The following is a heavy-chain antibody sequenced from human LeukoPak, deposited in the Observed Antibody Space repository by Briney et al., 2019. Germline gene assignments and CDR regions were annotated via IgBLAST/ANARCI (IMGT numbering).Heavy chain of an antibody. CDR1: GGTFSSYA. J-gene: IGHJ4*02. D-gene: IGHD6-19*01. CDR2: MNANSGDT. CDR3: ARNLPSSGWFIG. Sequence: ASVKVSCKASGGTFSSYAISWVRQAPGQGLEWMGWMNANSGDTGYAQKFQGRVTMTRDTSISTAYMELSSLRSEDTAVYYCARNLPSSGWFIGWGQGTLVTVSS. V-gene: IGHV1-8*02.